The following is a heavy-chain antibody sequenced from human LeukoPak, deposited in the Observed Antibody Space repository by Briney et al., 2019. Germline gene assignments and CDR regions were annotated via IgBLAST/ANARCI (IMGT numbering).Heavy chain of an antibody. CDR1: RGSISSGNYY. J-gene: IGHJ4*02. D-gene: IGHD5-24*01. V-gene: IGHV4-61*10. Sequence: SETLSLTCTVSRGSISSGNYYWSWIRPPAGKGLEWIGEIYHSGSTNYNPSLKSRVTISVDKSKNQFSLKLSSVTAADTAVYYCAREGGYNYVDYWGQGTLVTVSS. CDR2: IYHSGST. CDR3: AREGGYNYVDY.